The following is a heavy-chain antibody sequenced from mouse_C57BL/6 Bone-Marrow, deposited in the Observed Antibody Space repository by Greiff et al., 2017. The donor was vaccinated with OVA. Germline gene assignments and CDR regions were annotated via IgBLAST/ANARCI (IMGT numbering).Heavy chain of an antibody. CDR1: GFSLSTSGMG. D-gene: IGHD1-1*01. J-gene: IGHJ1*03. CDR2: IYWDDDK. V-gene: IGHV8-12*01. Sequence: VKLMESGPGILQSSQTLSLTCSFSGFSLSTSGMGVSWIRQPSGKGLEWLAHIYWDDDKRYNPSLKSRLTISKDTSRNQVFLKITSVDTADTATYYCARRGITTVVARGLDWYFDVWGTGTTVTFSS. CDR3: ARRGITTVVARGLDWYFDV.